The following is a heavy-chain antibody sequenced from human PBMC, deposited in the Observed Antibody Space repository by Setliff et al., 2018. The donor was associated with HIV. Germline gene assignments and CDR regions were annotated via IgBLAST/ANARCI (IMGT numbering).Heavy chain of an antibody. CDR1: GFPFSSYG. V-gene: IGHV1-18*01. D-gene: IGHD6-19*01. Sequence: VASVKVSCKASGFPFSSYGISWVRQAPGQGLEWMGWISAYNGKTEYAQNFQGRVTMTTDISTSTAWTSTSTAYMELRSLRSDDTAVYYCASCMAGHYYYYMDVWGKGTTVTVSS. CDR2: ISAYNGKT. J-gene: IGHJ6*03. CDR3: ASCMAGHYYYYMDV.